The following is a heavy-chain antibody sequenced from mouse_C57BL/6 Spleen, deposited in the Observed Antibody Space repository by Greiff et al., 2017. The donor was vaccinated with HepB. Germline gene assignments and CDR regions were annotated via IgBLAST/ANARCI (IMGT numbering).Heavy chain of an antibody. J-gene: IGHJ4*01. Sequence: EVKLQQSGPELVKPGASVKISCKASGYTFTDYYMNWVKQSHGKSLEWIGDINPNNGGTSYNQKFKGKATLTVDKSSSTAYMELRSLTSEDSAVYYCAILYYYAMDYWGQGTSVTVSS. CDR3: AILYYYAMDY. D-gene: IGHD1-3*01. CDR1: GYTFTDYY. V-gene: IGHV1-26*01. CDR2: INPNNGGT.